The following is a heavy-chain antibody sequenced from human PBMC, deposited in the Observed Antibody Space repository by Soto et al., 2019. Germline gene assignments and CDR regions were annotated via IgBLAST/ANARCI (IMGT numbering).Heavy chain of an antibody. CDR1: GGTFSRHA. Sequence: QVQLVQSGAEVRKPGSSVKVSCKASGGTFSRHAISWVRQAPGQGLEWMGGIIPIFGAANHAQKFQGRVTIIADESKSAVYMELSSLRSEDTAMYYCARGWGYDSNDYYYAYWGQGTLVIGSS. J-gene: IGHJ4*02. CDR2: IIPIFGAA. V-gene: IGHV1-69*01. CDR3: ARGWGYDSNDYYYAY. D-gene: IGHD3-22*01.